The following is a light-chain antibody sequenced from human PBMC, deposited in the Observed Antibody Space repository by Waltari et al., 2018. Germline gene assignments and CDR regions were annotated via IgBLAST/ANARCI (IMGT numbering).Light chain of an antibody. J-gene: IGKJ1*01. CDR3: QQYGRSPWT. CDR2: AAT. V-gene: IGKV3-20*01. Sequence: EIVLTQSPGTLSLSPGERATLSCGASQSVTRNFLAWYQQTPGQAPRLLIYAATIRATSIPDRFSGSGSGTDFTLTITRLEPEDFAVYYCQQYGRSPWTFGQGTKVEIK. CDR1: QSVTRNF.